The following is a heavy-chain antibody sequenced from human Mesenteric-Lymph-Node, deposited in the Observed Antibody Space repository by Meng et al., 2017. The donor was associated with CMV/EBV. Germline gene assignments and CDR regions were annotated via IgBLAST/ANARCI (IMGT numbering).Heavy chain of an antibody. D-gene: IGHD5-18*01. CDR3: ARDNVDTATYGAFDV. CDR1: GFSFSNYG. CDR2: IRYDGTNK. V-gene: IGHV3-30*02. Sequence: GGSLRLSCAASGFSFSNYGMHWVRQAPGKGLEWVAFIRYDGTNKYYADSVKGRFAISRDNSQNTLYLQLNSLRAEDTAVYYCARDNVDTATYGAFDVWGRGTMVTVSS. J-gene: IGHJ3*01.